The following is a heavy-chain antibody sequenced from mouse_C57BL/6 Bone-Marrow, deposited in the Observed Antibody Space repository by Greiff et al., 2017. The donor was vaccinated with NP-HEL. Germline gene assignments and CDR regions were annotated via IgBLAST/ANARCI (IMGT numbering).Heavy chain of an antibody. Sequence: ESGPGLVKPSQSLSLTCSVTGYSITSGYYWNWIRQFPGNKLEWMGYISYDGSNNYNPSLKNRISITRDTSKNQFFLKLNSVTTEDTATYYCARDITTVVYWYFDGWGTGTTVTVSS. CDR1: GYSITSGYY. CDR2: ISYDGSN. J-gene: IGHJ1*03. D-gene: IGHD1-1*01. CDR3: ARDITTVVYWYFDG. V-gene: IGHV3-6*01.